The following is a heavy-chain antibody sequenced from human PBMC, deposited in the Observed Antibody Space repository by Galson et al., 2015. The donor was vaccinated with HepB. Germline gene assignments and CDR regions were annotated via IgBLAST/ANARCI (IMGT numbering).Heavy chain of an antibody. Sequence: SVKVSSKASGYTFSNYALQWVRQAPGQRLDWMGWINAGNGHTKYPQNFQGRVTITRDTSANTAYMELSSLTSEDTAVYYCARGIWSGTSLAYYMDVWGKGTTVTVSS. CDR2: INAGNGHT. V-gene: IGHV1-3*01. CDR3: ARGIWSGTSLAYYMDV. D-gene: IGHD1-1*01. J-gene: IGHJ6*03. CDR1: GYTFSNYA.